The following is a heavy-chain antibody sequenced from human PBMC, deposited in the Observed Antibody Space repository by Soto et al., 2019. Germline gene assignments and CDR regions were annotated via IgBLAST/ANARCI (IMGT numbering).Heavy chain of an antibody. D-gene: IGHD2-15*01. CDR1: GFSLTTPGVG. Sequence: QITLKESGPTLVKPTQTLTLTCSFSGFSLTTPGVGVGWIRQPPGKALEWLAVIYWDDDKRCSPSLKSRLTITNDTSKNQVVLTLTNMDPVDTATYYCAHKYLHTRSGFDYWGQGTLVTVSS. V-gene: IGHV2-5*02. CDR2: IYWDDDK. J-gene: IGHJ4*02. CDR3: AHKYLHTRSGFDY.